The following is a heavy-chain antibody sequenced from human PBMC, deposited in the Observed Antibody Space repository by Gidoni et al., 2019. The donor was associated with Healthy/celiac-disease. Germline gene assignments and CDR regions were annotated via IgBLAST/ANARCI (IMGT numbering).Heavy chain of an antibody. Sequence: QVQLVPSGADVKKPGSSVKVSCDASGGTFSSYAISWVRQAPGQGLEWMGGIIPIFGTANYAQKFQGRVTITADESTSTAYMELSSLRSEDTAVYYCASLSQQWLVWYFDLWGRGTLVTVSS. J-gene: IGHJ2*01. CDR1: GGTFSSYA. D-gene: IGHD6-19*01. V-gene: IGHV1-69*01. CDR2: IIPIFGTA. CDR3: ASLSQQWLVWYFDL.